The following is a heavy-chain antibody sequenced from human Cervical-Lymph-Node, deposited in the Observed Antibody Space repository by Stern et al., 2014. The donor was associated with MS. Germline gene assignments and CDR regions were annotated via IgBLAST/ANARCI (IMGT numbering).Heavy chain of an antibody. CDR2: ISSTGNTI. V-gene: IGHV3-11*01. CDR3: ARSARYNYYYAMDV. Sequence: QVQLVESGGGLVKPGGALRLSCVASGFTFSDYYVNWLRQSPGKGLEWVFYISSTGNTIYYADSVKGRFTISRDNAENLVYLQMNSLRGDDTAVYYCARSARYNYYYAMDVWGPGTTVTVSS. CDR1: GFTFSDYY. J-gene: IGHJ6*02. D-gene: IGHD6-6*01.